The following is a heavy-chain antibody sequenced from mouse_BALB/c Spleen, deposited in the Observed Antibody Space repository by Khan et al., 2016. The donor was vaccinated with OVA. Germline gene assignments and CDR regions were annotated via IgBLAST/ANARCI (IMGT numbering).Heavy chain of an antibody. CDR2: LWGGGST. CDR1: GFSLTDYG. CDR3: AKPFYAHYYAMDY. Sequence: VQLLESGPGLVAPSQSLSITCTVSGFSLTDYGVSWIRQPPGKGLEWLGILWGGGSTYYNSALKSRLSISKDNSKSQVFLKMNSLQTDDTAMYYCAKPFYAHYYAMDYWGQGTSVTVSS. J-gene: IGHJ4*01. V-gene: IGHV2-6-5*01. D-gene: IGHD1-1*01.